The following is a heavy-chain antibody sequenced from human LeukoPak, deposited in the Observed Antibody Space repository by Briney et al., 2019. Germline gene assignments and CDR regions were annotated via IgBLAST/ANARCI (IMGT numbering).Heavy chain of an antibody. Sequence: SETLSLTCAVSGYSISSGYYWGWIRQPPGKGLEWIGSTYHSGSTYYNPSLKSRVTISVDTSKNQFSLKLSSVTAADTAVYYCARAEIAARPGPNWFDPWGQGTLVTVSS. D-gene: IGHD6-6*01. V-gene: IGHV4-38-2*01. CDR2: TYHSGST. CDR3: ARAEIAARPGPNWFDP. CDR1: GYSISSGYY. J-gene: IGHJ5*02.